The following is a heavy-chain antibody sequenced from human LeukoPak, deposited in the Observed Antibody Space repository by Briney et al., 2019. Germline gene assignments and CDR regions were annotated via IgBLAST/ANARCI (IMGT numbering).Heavy chain of an antibody. V-gene: IGHV3-72*01. CDR3: ARGGRDGYNYRFDY. CDR1: GFTFSDHY. D-gene: IGHD5-24*01. J-gene: IGHJ4*02. Sequence: PGGSLRLSCAASGFTFSDHYMDWVRQAPGKGLEWVGRTRNKANSYTTEYAASVKGRFTISRDDSKNSLYLQMNSLKTEDTAVYYCARGGRDGYNYRFDYWGQGTLVTVSS. CDR2: TRNKANSYTT.